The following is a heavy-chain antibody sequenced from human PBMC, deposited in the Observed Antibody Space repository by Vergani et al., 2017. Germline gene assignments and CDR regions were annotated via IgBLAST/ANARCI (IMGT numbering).Heavy chain of an antibody. D-gene: IGHD5-12*01. CDR3: AKANPRNSGYDYLYYYHAMDV. V-gene: IGHV3-23*01. Sequence: EAQLLESGGGLVQPGGSLRLSCVASGFPFSSHGMSWVRQTPGKGPEWVSCISSGGSTYYAGSVKGRFTISRDSSKNTLYLQMNSLSAGDTAVYYCAKANPRNSGYDYLYYYHAMDVWGQGTTVTVSS. J-gene: IGHJ6*02. CDR1: GFPFSSHG. CDR2: ISSGGST.